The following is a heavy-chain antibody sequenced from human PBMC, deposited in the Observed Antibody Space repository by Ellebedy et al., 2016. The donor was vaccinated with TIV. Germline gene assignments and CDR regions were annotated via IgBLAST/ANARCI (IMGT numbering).Heavy chain of an antibody. V-gene: IGHV3-66*01. D-gene: IGHD3-10*01. Sequence: GGSLRLSCAASGFTVSSNYMSRVRQAPGKGLEWVSVIYIGGSTYYADSVKGRFTISRDNSKNTLYLQMNSLRAEDTAVYYCASSHLGELVNSPKPMDVWGQGTTVTVSS. CDR1: GFTVSSNY. CDR2: IYIGGST. J-gene: IGHJ6*02. CDR3: ASSHLGELVNSPKPMDV.